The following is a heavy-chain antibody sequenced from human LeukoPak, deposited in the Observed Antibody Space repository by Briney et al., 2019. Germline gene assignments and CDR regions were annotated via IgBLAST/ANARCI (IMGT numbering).Heavy chain of an antibody. CDR2: IYASGNT. CDR1: GGSISSYY. J-gene: IGHJ4*02. Sequence: SGTLSLTCTVSGGSISSYYWSWVRQPAGKGLEWIGRIYASGNTNYNPSLKGRVTMTVDTSKNQFSLNLSSVTAADTAVYYCARGRGSSWYYFDSWGQGTLVTVSS. V-gene: IGHV4-4*07. D-gene: IGHD6-13*01. CDR3: ARGRGSSWYYFDS.